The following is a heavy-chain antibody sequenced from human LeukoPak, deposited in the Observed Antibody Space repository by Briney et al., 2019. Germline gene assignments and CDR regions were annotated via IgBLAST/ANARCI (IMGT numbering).Heavy chain of an antibody. D-gene: IGHD6-19*01. Sequence: KPSETLSLTCTVSGGSISSYYWSWIRQPPGKGLEWIGYIYYSGSTNYNPSLKSRVSISVDTSKNQFSLKLSSVTAADTAVYYCARLAVEAVAGDYYYGMDVWGQGTTVTVSS. CDR2: IYYSGST. V-gene: IGHV4-59*08. J-gene: IGHJ6*02. CDR3: ARLAVEAVAGDYYYGMDV. CDR1: GGSISSYY.